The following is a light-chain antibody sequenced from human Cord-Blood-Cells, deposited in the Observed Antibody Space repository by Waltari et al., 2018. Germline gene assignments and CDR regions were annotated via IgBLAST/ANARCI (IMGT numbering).Light chain of an antibody. V-gene: IGKV1-5*03. J-gene: IGKJ2*03. Sequence: DIQMTQSPSTLSASVGDRVTITCRASQSIRSWLAWYQQKPGKAPKLLIYKASSLESGVPSRFSGSGSGTEFTRTISSLQPDDFATYYCQQYNSYSYSFGQGTKLEIK. CDR2: KAS. CDR1: QSIRSW. CDR3: QQYNSYSYS.